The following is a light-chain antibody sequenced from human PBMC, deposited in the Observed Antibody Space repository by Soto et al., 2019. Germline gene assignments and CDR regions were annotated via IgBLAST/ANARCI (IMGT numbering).Light chain of an antibody. Sequence: HSVLTQPASVSGSPGRSVTISCTGSSSDVGDFNYVSWYQHLPGRAPKLIIYDVTNRPSGISYRFSASKSGRTASLTISGLQAEDEADYYCSSYSSSPTHVVFGGGTKLTVL. CDR3: SSYSSSPTHVV. V-gene: IGLV2-14*03. CDR1: SSDVGDFNY. J-gene: IGLJ2*01. CDR2: DVT.